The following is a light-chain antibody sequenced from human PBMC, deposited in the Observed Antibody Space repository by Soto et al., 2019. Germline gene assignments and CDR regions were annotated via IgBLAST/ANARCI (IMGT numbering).Light chain of an antibody. CDR2: AAS. V-gene: IGKV1-9*01. Sequence: IQCSRSPSSLSAYVGDRVTITCRASQGISSYLGWYQQKPGKAPNLLIYAASTLQSGVPSRFSGGGSGTDFTLTISIXQPEDFPPYYCQPVNVYPLTSGGGSKQDIK. CDR3: QPVNVYPLT. J-gene: IGKJ4*01. CDR1: QGISSY.